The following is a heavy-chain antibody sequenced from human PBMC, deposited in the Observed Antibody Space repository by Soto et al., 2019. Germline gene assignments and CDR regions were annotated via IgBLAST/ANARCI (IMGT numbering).Heavy chain of an antibody. CDR2: ISSNSAYI. J-gene: IGHJ5*02. CDR1: VFTFRIFT. D-gene: IGHD6-13*01. Sequence: WGALRVSCASSVFTFRIFTMNWVRQAPGKGLEWVSTISSNSAYIYYTDALRGRFTISRDNAKNSLHLQMNSLRAEDTAVYYCTRDASRDSSARGWFDPWGPGTMVTVSS. CDR3: TRDASRDSSARGWFDP. V-gene: IGHV3-21*01.